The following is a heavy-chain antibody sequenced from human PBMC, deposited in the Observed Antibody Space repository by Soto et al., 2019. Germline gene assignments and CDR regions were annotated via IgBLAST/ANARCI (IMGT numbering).Heavy chain of an antibody. CDR1: GYTFTRHW. Sequence: ASVKVSCKASGYTFTRHWMHWVRQAPGQGLEWMGIINPSDDTTSYAQKFQGRVTMTRDTSTSTVYMELSSLRSEDTAIYYCARDHSGTTNGYSWGCFDPWRQGTVFIVSS. V-gene: IGHV1-46*01. CDR3: ARDHSGTTNGYSWGCFDP. D-gene: IGHD2-8*01. J-gene: IGHJ5*02. CDR2: INPSDDTT.